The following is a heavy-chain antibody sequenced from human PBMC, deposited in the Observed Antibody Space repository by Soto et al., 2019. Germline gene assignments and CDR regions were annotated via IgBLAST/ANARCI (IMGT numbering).Heavy chain of an antibody. Sequence: GSLRLSCAASGFTFSSYAMSWVRQAPGKGLEWVSAISGSGGSTYYADSVKGRFTISRDNSKNTLYPQMNSLRAEDTAVYYCAKVVHIVVVPAAVHGMDVWGQGTTVTVSS. CDR2: ISGSGGST. D-gene: IGHD2-2*01. CDR1: GFTFSSYA. J-gene: IGHJ6*02. CDR3: AKVVHIVVVPAAVHGMDV. V-gene: IGHV3-23*01.